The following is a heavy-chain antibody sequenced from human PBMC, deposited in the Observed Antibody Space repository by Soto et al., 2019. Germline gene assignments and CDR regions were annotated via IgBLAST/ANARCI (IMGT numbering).Heavy chain of an antibody. J-gene: IGHJ4*02. Sequence: GSLRLSCAASRFTFSDYSMNWVRQAPGKGLEWVSYISGGGETIYYADSVRGRFTISRDDAKNSLFLQMNSLRDEDTAVYYCSREPPSSQWLPTRYFAYWGQGALVTVSS. CDR3: SREPPSSQWLPTRYFAY. D-gene: IGHD6-19*01. V-gene: IGHV3-48*02. CDR1: RFTFSDYS. CDR2: ISGGGETI.